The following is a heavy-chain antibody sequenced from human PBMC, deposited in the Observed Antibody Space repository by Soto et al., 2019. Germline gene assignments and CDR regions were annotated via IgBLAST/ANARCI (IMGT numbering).Heavy chain of an antibody. J-gene: IGHJ4*02. V-gene: IGHV4-39*01. Sequence: NPSETWSLTWTVSALSISSGSYYWDWLRQPPGKGLEWTGGIHYSESTYNRPSLKCRVTLSVDTSNNQFTLRLSSVTAADSALCFCEGLVYDSRGYYYFDYWGQGTLATVSS. CDR1: ALSISSGSYY. CDR2: IHYSEST. CDR3: EGLVYDSRGYYYFDY. D-gene: IGHD3-22*01.